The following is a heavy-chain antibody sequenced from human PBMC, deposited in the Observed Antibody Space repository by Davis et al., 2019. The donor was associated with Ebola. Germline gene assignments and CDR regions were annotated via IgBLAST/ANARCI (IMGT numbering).Heavy chain of an antibody. J-gene: IGHJ6*02. V-gene: IGHV3-30*02. CDR3: AKRRSMYCSANSCGGVDV. D-gene: IGHD2-2*01. Sequence: SVQGRFTIRRDNSKNTVYLEMSSLRVEDTAVYYCAKRRSMYCSANSCGGVDVWGQGTTVTVSS.